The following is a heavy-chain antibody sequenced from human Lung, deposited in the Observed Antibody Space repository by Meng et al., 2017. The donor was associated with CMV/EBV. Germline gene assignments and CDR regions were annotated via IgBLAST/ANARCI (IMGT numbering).Heavy chain of an antibody. CDR2: ISSSGSTI. CDR3: ARDRPYYDFWSGYGMDV. D-gene: IGHD3-3*01. CDR1: GFTFSSYE. J-gene: IGHJ6*02. Sequence: GESLKIPCAAPGFTFSSYEMNWVRQAPGKGLEWVSYISSSGSTIYHADSVKGRFTISRDNAKNSLYLQMNSLRAEDTAVYYCARDRPYYDFWSGYGMDVWGQGTTVXVSS. V-gene: IGHV3-48*03.